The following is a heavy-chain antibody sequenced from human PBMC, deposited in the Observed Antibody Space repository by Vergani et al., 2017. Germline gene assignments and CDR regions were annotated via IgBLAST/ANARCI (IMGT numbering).Heavy chain of an antibody. V-gene: IGHV1-69*04. Sequence: QVQLVQSGAEVKKPGSSVKVSCKASGGTFSSYAISWVRQAPGQGLEWMGRIIPILGIANYAQKFQGRVTITADKSTSTAYMELSSLRSEDTAVYYCARVRYDSSGDLDYWGQGTLVTVSS. CDR1: GGTFSSYA. D-gene: IGHD3-22*01. J-gene: IGHJ4*02. CDR3: ARVRYDSSGDLDY. CDR2: IIPILGIA.